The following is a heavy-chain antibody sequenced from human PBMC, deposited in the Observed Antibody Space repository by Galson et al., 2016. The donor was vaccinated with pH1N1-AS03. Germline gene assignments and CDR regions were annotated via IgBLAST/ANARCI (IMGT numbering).Heavy chain of an antibody. D-gene: IGHD3-3*01. CDR2: IKQDGSET. CDR3: ARGKDFWGGYPDDPLDF. Sequence: SLRLSCAASGFSFSGYWMTWVRQAPGKGLDWVANIKQDGSETYSVGSVVGRFTISRDNSQKSLFLQMNSPSAEDTAVDYCARGKDFWGGYPDDPLDFWGQGTMFTLSS. V-gene: IGHV3-7*03. CDR1: GFSFSGYW. J-gene: IGHJ3*01.